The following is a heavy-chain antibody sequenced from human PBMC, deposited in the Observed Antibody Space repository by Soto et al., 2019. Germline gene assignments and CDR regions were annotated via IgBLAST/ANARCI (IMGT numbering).Heavy chain of an antibody. CDR3: ATKVRVTNYLYYGMDV. CDR1: GFSFKTSG. V-gene: IGHV3-30*03. Sequence: QVQLVESGGGVVQPGRALRLSCAASGFSFKTSGMHWVRQAPGKGLEWVAVIAFDGSQEFYGDSVRGRFTISRDNSKNTLFLQMKSLTPEDTAVYYCATKVRVTNYLYYGMDVWGQGTTVTVSS. D-gene: IGHD2-21*02. J-gene: IGHJ6*02. CDR2: IAFDGSQE.